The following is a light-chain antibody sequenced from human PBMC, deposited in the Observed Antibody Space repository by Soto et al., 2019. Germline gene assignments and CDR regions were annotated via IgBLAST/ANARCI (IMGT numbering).Light chain of an antibody. J-gene: IGLJ1*01. V-gene: IGLV2-8*01. Sequence: QSALTQPPSASGSPGQSVTISCTGTSNEIVGYNFVSWYQQHPGKAPKLMIFEVSKRPSGVPDRFSGSKSGSTASLTVSGLQAEDEADCYCSSYAGNNIYYVFGTGTKVTVL. CDR2: EVS. CDR3: SSYAGNNIYYV. CDR1: SNEIVGYNF.